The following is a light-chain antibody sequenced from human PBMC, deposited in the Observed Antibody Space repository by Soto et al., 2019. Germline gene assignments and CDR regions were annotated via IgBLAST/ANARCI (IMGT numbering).Light chain of an antibody. V-gene: IGLV2-14*01. J-gene: IGLJ3*02. CDR1: SSDVGGYNY. CDR3: SSYTSSSPRV. Sequence: QSALTQPASVSGSPGQSITISCTGTSSDVGGYNYVSWYQQHPGKAPKLMIYEVSNRPSGVSNRFSDSKSGNTACLTISGLQAEDEADYYCSSYTSSSPRVFGGGTKLTVL. CDR2: EVS.